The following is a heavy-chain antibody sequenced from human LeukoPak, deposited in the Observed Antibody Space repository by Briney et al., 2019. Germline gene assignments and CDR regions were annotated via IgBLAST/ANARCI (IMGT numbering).Heavy chain of an antibody. CDR2: IISNENSA. Sequence: GGSLRLSCAASGFTFSSNWMHWVRQAPGKGLVWVSRIISNENSATYADSVKGRFTISRDNAKNSLYLQMNSLRAEDTAVYYCARDIKSDYGDYVFDYWGQGTLVTVSS. J-gene: IGHJ4*02. D-gene: IGHD4-17*01. CDR1: GFTFSSNW. CDR3: ARDIKSDYGDYVFDY. V-gene: IGHV3-74*01.